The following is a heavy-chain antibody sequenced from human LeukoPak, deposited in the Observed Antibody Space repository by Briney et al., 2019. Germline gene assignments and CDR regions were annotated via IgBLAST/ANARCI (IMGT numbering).Heavy chain of an antibody. Sequence: PSETLSLTCTVSGGSISSSSYYWGWLRQPPGTGLEWVGSIYSYGSTYYNPSLKSRVTISVDTSKNQFSLKMNSVTAADTAVYYCARGISWSGYYTPYAFDIWGQGTMVTVSS. CDR2: IYSYGST. D-gene: IGHD3-3*01. CDR1: GGSISSSSYY. CDR3: ARGISWSGYYTPYAFDI. V-gene: IGHV4-39*07. J-gene: IGHJ3*02.